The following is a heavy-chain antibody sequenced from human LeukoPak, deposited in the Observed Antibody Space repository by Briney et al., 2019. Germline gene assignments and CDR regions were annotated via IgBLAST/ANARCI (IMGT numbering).Heavy chain of an antibody. J-gene: IGHJ3*02. CDR3: AVGGVYLRGGAEAFDI. V-gene: IGHV4-4*02. CDR2: IYHSGST. D-gene: IGHD3-10*01. CDR1: GGSISSSNW. Sequence: SGTLSLTCAVSGGSISSSNWWSWVRQPPGKGLEWIGEIYHSGSTNYNPSLRSRVTISVDKSKNQFSLKLSSVTAADTAVYYCAVGGVYLRGGAEAFDIWGQGTMVTVSS.